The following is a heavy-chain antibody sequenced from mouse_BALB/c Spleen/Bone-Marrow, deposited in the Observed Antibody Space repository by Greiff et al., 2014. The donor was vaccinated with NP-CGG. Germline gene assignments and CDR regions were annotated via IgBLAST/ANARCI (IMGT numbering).Heavy chain of an antibody. Sequence: VQLQQSGPEVVRPGVSVKLSCKGSGYTFTDYPIHWVKQSHAKSLEWIGLINTYNGNTNYNQQFKGKATMTVDKSPSTAYMGLARLTSDDSAIYYCARLSPHPEFDDWGQGTTVTVSS. CDR2: INTYNGNT. CDR1: GYTFTDYP. V-gene: IGHV1-67*01. CDR3: ARLSPHPEFDD. J-gene: IGHJ2*01.